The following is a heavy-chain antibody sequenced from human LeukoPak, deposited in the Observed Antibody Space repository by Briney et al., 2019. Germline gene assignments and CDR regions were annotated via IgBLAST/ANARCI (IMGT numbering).Heavy chain of an antibody. V-gene: IGHV4-30-2*01. CDR1: GGSISSGGYY. J-gene: IGHJ4*02. CDR3: ARLITMVRGDYFDY. CDR2: IYHSGST. Sequence: SETLSLTCTVSGGSISSGGYYWSWIRQPPGKGLEWIGYIYHSGSTYYNPSLKSRVTISVDRSKNQFSLKLSSVTAADTAVYYCARLITMVRGDYFDYWGQGTLVTVSS. D-gene: IGHD3-10*01.